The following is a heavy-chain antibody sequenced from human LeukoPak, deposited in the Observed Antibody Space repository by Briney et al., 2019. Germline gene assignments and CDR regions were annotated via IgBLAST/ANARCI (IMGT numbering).Heavy chain of an antibody. V-gene: IGHV3-9*01. CDR3: AKTARGYSYGFLGVNAFDI. CDR1: GFTFDDYA. CDR2: IRWNSGSI. D-gene: IGHD5-18*01. J-gene: IGHJ3*02. Sequence: PGRSLRLSCAASGFTFDDYAMHWVRQAPGKGLEWVSGIRWNSGSIGYADSVKGRFTISRDNAKNSLYLQMNSLRAEDTALYYCAKTARGYSYGFLGVNAFDIWGQGTMVTVSS.